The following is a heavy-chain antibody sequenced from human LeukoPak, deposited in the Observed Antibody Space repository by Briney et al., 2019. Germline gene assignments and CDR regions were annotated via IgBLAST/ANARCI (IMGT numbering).Heavy chain of an antibody. D-gene: IGHD4-17*01. V-gene: IGHV5-51*01. CDR2: IYPGDSDT. CDR3: ARLTSVTLPFDF. Sequence: GESLKISCKGSGYSFTTYWIGWVRQMPGKGLEWMGIIYPGDSDTRYSPSFQGQVTISADKSINTAYLQCNSLKASDTAMYYCARLTSVTLPFDFWGQGTLVTVSS. CDR1: GYSFTTYW. J-gene: IGHJ4*02.